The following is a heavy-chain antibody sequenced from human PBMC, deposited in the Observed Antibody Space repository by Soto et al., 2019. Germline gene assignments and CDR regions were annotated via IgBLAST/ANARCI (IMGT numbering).Heavy chain of an antibody. CDR2: IYYSGST. J-gene: IGHJ4*02. CDR3: ARDSVDSSGYYLFDY. Sequence: PSETLSLTCTVSGGSISSYYWSWIRQPPGKGLEWIGYIYYSGSTNYNPSLKSRVTKSVDTSKNQFSLKMSTMTAADTAVYYCARDSVDSSGYYLFDYWGQGTLVTVS. CDR1: GGSISSYY. D-gene: IGHD3-22*01. V-gene: IGHV4-59*01.